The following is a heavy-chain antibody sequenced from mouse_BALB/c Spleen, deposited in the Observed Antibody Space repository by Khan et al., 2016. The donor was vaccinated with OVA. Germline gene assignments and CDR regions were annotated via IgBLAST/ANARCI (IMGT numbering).Heavy chain of an antibody. CDR2: ISSGGHYT. CDR1: GFTFSSYG. D-gene: IGHD1-2*01. V-gene: IGHV5-6*01. Sequence: EVELVESGGDLVKPGGSLKLSCAASGFTFSSYGMSWVRQTPDKRLEWVATISSGGHYTYFPDSVRGRFTISRGNAKNTLYLQMSSLKSEDTAIYYCARTITTAKGAYYAMDYWGQGTSVTVSS. CDR3: ARTITTAKGAYYAMDY. J-gene: IGHJ4*01.